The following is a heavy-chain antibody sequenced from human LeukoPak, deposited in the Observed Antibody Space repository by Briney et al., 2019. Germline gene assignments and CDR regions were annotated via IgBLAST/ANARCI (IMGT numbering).Heavy chain of an antibody. J-gene: IGHJ5*02. CDR2: INTNTGNP. V-gene: IGHV7-4-1*02. D-gene: IGHD3/OR15-3a*01. CDR1: GYTFTSYA. CDR3: AREFRTGNRWFDP. Sequence: VSVKASCKASGYTFTSYAMNWVRQAPGQGLEWMGWINTNTGNPTYAQGFTGRFVFSLDTSVSTAYLQISSLKAEDTAVYYCAREFRTGNRWFDPWGQGTLVTVSS.